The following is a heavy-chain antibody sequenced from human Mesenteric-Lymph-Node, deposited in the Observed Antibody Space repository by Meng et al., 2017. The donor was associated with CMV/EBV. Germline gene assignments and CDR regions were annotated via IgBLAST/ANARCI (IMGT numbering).Heavy chain of an antibody. J-gene: IGHJ6*02. D-gene: IGHD1-26*01. CDR1: GGSVSSGSYY. CDR3: ARDRIVGGYYYYGMDV. Sequence: GSLRLSCTVSGGSVSSGSYYWSWIRQPPGKGLEWIGYIYYSGSTNYNPSLKSRVTISVDTSKNQFSLKLSSVTAVDTAVYYCARDRIVGGYYYYGMDVWGQGTTVTVSS. V-gene: IGHV4-61*01. CDR2: IYYSGST.